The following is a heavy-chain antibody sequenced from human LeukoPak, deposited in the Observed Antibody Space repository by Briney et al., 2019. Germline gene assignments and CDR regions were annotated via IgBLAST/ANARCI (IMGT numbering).Heavy chain of an antibody. D-gene: IGHD3-22*01. Sequence: GGSLRLSCAASGFTFSDYYMSWIRQAPGKGLEWVSYISSSGSTIYYADSVKGRFTISRDNAKNSLYLQMNSLRAEDTAVYYCAKDEWRYYYDSSGYKDYWGQGTLVTVSS. V-gene: IGHV3-11*01. J-gene: IGHJ4*02. CDR3: AKDEWRYYYDSSGYKDY. CDR2: ISSSGSTI. CDR1: GFTFSDYY.